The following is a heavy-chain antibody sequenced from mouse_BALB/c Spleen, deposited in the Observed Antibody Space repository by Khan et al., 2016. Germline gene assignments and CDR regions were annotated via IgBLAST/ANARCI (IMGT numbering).Heavy chain of an antibody. CDR3: ARQRYGNYSYYAMDY. D-gene: IGHD2-1*01. CDR2: ISSGGGST. J-gene: IGHJ4*01. CDR1: GFAFSSYD. V-gene: IGHV5-12-1*01. Sequence: EVELVESGGGLVKPGGSLKLSCAASGFAFSSYDMSWVRQTPEKRLEWVAYISSGGGSTYYPDTVKGRFTISRDNAKHTLYLQMSSLKSEDTAMYYCARQRYGNYSYYAMDYWGQGTSVTVSS.